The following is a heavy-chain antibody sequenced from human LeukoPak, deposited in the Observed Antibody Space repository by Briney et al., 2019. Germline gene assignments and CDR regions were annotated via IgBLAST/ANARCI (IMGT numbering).Heavy chain of an antibody. Sequence: GGSLRLSCAASGFTFSSYAMSWVRQAPGKGLEWVANIKQDGSEKYYVDSVKGRFTISRDNAKNSLYLQMNSLRAEDTAVYYCARADSSIAARLSRSSIFNYYYYMDVWGKGTTVTVSS. V-gene: IGHV3-7*01. CDR2: IKQDGSEK. CDR3: ARADSSIAARLSRSSIFNYYYYMDV. J-gene: IGHJ6*03. D-gene: IGHD6-6*01. CDR1: GFTFSSYA.